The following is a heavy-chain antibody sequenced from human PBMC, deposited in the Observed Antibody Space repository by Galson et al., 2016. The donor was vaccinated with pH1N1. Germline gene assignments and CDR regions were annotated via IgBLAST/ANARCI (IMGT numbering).Heavy chain of an antibody. CDR1: GYTFNIYG. D-gene: IGHD2-8*01. V-gene: IGHV1-2*02. Sequence: SVKVSCKASGYTFNIYGISWVRQAPGQGLEWMGWIKPNSGDTKYAQKFQGRVTMTRDTSISTAYMELSSLRSDDTAIYYCARGRYCNNRDCFMGIDSWGQGTLVTVSS. CDR2: IKPNSGDT. J-gene: IGHJ4*02. CDR3: ARGRYCNNRDCFMGIDS.